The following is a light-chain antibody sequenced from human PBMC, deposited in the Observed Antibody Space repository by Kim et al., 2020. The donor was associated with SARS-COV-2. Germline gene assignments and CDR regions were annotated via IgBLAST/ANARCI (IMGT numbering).Light chain of an antibody. Sequence: GVRVTIPCRASQNVNKWLAWYQQKPGKVPKVVIYKASNLESGVPSRFSGSGSGTEFTLTISSLQPEDVATYYCQQYESLWTFGQGTKVDIK. J-gene: IGKJ1*01. CDR3: QQYESLWT. CDR2: KAS. V-gene: IGKV1-5*03. CDR1: QNVNKW.